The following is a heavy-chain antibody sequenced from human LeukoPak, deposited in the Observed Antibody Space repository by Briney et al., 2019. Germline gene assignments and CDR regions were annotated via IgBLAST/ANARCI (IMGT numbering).Heavy chain of an antibody. Sequence: GGSLRLSCAASGFTFSSYAMHWVRQAPGKGLEWVAVISYDGSNKYYADSVKGRFTISRDNSKNTVYLQMNALRAEDTALYYCAKWPEGAMNYFDYWGQGILVTVSS. CDR3: AKWPEGAMNYFDY. J-gene: IGHJ4*02. D-gene: IGHD5-12*01. CDR2: ISYDGSNK. V-gene: IGHV3-30-3*01. CDR1: GFTFSSYA.